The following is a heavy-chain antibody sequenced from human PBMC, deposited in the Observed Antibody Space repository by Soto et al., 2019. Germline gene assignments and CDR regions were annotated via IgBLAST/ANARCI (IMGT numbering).Heavy chain of an antibody. J-gene: IGHJ4*02. CDR1: GGSISSYY. CDR3: ARAEDDYFRWEFDY. D-gene: IGHD4-17*01. Sequence: TLSLTCTVSGGSISSYYWSWIRQPPGKGLEWIGYIYYSGSTNYNPSLKSRVTISVDTSKNQFSLKLSSVTAADTAVYYCARAEDDYFRWEFDYWGQGTLVTVSS. V-gene: IGHV4-59*01. CDR2: IYYSGST.